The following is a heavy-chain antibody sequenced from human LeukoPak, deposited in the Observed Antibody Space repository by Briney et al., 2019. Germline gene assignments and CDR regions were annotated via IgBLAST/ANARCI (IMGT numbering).Heavy chain of an antibody. V-gene: IGHV3-23*01. CDR2: ISNTGGRT. CDR3: ARDEDTSALSEY. J-gene: IGHJ4*02. Sequence: GGSLRLSCAGSGFTFSRNTMSWVRQAPGRGLEWVSAISNTGGRTDYAGSVKGRFTISRDNSKSTLYLQMDSLRAEDTAVYYCARDEDTSALSEYWGQGTLVTVSS. D-gene: IGHD2/OR15-2a*01. CDR1: GFTFSRNT.